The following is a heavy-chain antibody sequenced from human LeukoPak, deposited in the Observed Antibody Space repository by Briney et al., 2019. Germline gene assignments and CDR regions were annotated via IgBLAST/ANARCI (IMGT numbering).Heavy chain of an antibody. D-gene: IGHD3-10*01. J-gene: IGHJ3*02. CDR1: GFTFSSYA. Sequence: GGSPRLSCAASGFTFSSYAMNWVRQAPGKGLEWVSYISSSSATIHYADSVKGRFTISRDNAKNSLYLQMNSLRAEDTALYYCARDTHYYGSGSPAFDIWGQGTMVTVSS. V-gene: IGHV3-48*01. CDR3: ARDTHYYGSGSPAFDI. CDR2: ISSSSATI.